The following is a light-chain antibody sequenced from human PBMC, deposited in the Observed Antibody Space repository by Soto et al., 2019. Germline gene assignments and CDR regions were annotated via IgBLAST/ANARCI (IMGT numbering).Light chain of an antibody. CDR1: QSVGKN. CDR2: AAS. CDR3: QQYKAWPPYT. V-gene: IGKV3-15*01. Sequence: EIVMTQSPATLSVSPGERATLSCRASQSVGKNLAWYQQRPDQAPTLLIYAASTRAAAVPPRFSGTGSGTEFTLSISSLQFEDSAVYYCQQYKAWPPYTFGQGTRLEI. J-gene: IGKJ2*01.